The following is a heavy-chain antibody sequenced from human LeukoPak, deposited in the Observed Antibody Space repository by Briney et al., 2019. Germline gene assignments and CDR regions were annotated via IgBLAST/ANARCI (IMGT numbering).Heavy chain of an antibody. CDR2: INPNSGCT. CDR3: ARATRLHGDPSLIGT. Sequence: ASVKVCCKTSGYSFTDYYLHWVRQAAGQGLEWMGWINPNSGCTSSAQKSQGRVTRTRDTSTTTVYIELTSLTSDAAAMYYCARATRLHGDPSLIGTWGQGTLVTVSS. V-gene: IGHV1-2*02. D-gene: IGHD5/OR15-5a*01. J-gene: IGHJ4*02. CDR1: GYSFTDYY.